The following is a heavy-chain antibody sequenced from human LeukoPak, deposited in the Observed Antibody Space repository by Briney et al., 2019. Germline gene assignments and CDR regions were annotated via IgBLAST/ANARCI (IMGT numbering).Heavy chain of an antibody. CDR3: AKDSSGHSYYFDY. CDR2: ISGSGGST. CDR1: GFTFSSYA. D-gene: IGHD3-22*01. Sequence: RGSLRLSCAASGFTFSSYAMSWVRQAPGKGLEWVSAISGSGGSTYYADSVKGRFTISRDNSKNTLYLQMNSLRAEDTAVYYCAKDSSGHSYYFDYWGQGTLVIVSS. V-gene: IGHV3-23*01. J-gene: IGHJ4*02.